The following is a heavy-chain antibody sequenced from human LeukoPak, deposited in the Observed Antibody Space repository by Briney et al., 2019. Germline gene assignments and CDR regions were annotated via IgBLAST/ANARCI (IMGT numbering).Heavy chain of an antibody. D-gene: IGHD3-22*01. CDR3: ATGGLGSGYPFDY. V-gene: IGHV1-24*01. Sequence: ASVKVSSKVSGYTLTELSMHWVRQAPGKGLEWMGGFDPEDGETIYAQKFQGRVTMTEDTSTDTAYMELSSLRSEDTAVYYCATGGLGSGYPFDYWGQGTLVTVSS. CDR2: FDPEDGET. CDR1: GYTLTELS. J-gene: IGHJ4*02.